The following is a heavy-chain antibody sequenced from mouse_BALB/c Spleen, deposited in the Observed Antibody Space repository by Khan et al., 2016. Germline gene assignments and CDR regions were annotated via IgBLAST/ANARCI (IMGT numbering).Heavy chain of an antibody. CDR2: ISNKANGYKT. CDR1: GFTFTDYY. Sequence: EVELVESGGGLVQPGGSLRLSCATSGFTFTDYYMSWVRQPPGKALEWLGFISNKANGYKTEYSAPVKGRFTISRDNSQSILYLQMNTLRAEASATSYGEKDMEGYDVAMDYGGKATSVTVAT. J-gene: IGHJ4*01. D-gene: IGHD2-2*01. CDR3: EKDMEGYDVAMDY. V-gene: IGHV7-3*02.